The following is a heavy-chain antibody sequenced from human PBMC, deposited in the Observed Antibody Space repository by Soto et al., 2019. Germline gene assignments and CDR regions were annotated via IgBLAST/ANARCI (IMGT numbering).Heavy chain of an antibody. CDR3: ARDQEWSDYWGADYYGMDV. V-gene: IGHV3-48*02. J-gene: IGHJ6*02. D-gene: IGHD3-3*01. CDR1: GFTFTTYT. Sequence: PGGSLRLSCAASGFTFTTYTMNWVRQAPGKGLEWVSYISSSSSTMYYADSVKGRFTISRDNAKNSLYLQMNSLRDDDTAVYYCARDQEWSDYWGADYYGMDVWGQGTTVTVSS. CDR2: ISSSSSTM.